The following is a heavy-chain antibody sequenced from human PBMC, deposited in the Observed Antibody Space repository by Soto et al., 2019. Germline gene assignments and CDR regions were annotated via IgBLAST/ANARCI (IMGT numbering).Heavy chain of an antibody. V-gene: IGHV1-69*12. CDR1: GGTFSSYA. Sequence: QVQLVQSGAEVKKPGSSVKVSCKASGGTFSSYAISWVRQAPGQGLEWMGGIIPIFGTANYAQKFQGRVTITADESTSTAYMELSSLRSEDTAVYYCARAEGYCSGGSCYRRYYYGMDVWGQGTTVTVSS. D-gene: IGHD2-15*01. CDR2: IIPIFGTA. CDR3: ARAEGYCSGGSCYRRYYYGMDV. J-gene: IGHJ6*02.